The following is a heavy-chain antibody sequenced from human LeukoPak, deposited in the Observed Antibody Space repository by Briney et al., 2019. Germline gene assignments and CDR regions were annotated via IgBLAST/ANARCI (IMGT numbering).Heavy chain of an antibody. CDR2: INPNSGGT. J-gene: IGHJ4*02. Sequence: ASVKVSCKASGYTFTGYYMHWVRQAPGQGLEWMGWINPNSGGTNYAQKFQGRVTMTRDTSISTAYMELSRLRSDDTAVYYCAREFIAAAGTLDYWGQGTLVTVSS. D-gene: IGHD6-13*01. CDR3: AREFIAAAGTLDY. V-gene: IGHV1-2*02. CDR1: GYTFTGYY.